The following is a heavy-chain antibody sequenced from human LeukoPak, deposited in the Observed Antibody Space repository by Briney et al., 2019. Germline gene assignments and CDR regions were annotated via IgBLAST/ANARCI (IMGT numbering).Heavy chain of an antibody. Sequence: SETLSLTCTVSGGSISNYYWSWIRQPPGKGLEWIGYIYYSGNTNYNPSLKSRVTISVDTSKNQFSLKLNSVTAADTAVYYCARQPHPWGYFDYWGQGTLVTVFS. CDR2: IYYSGNT. D-gene: IGHD3-16*01. J-gene: IGHJ4*02. CDR1: GGSISNYY. V-gene: IGHV4-59*12. CDR3: ARQPHPWGYFDY.